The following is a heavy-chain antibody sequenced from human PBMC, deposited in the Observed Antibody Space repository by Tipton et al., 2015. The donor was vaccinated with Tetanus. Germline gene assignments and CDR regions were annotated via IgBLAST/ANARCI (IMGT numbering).Heavy chain of an antibody. CDR1: GDSMTKYY. Sequence: TLSLTCTVSGDSMTKYYWSWIRQPPGKGLEWISYVFHSGSTSYNPSLKSRVTISVDTSKNQLSLKLTSVTAADTAVYYCASMTPVDWYFDLWGRGTLVTVSS. CDR3: ASMTPVDWYFDL. CDR2: VFHSGST. D-gene: IGHD4-23*01. J-gene: IGHJ2*01. V-gene: IGHV4-59*01.